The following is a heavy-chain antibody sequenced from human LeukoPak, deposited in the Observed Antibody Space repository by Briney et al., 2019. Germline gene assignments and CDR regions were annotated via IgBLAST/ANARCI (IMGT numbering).Heavy chain of an antibody. CDR2: IYYSGST. J-gene: IGHJ4*02. Sequence: PSETPSLTCTVSGGSISSYYWSWIRQPPGKGLEWIGYIYYSGSTNYNPSLKSRVTISVDTSKNRFSLKLSSVTAADTAVYYCASSVSGWSLFDYWGQGTLVTVSS. D-gene: IGHD6-19*01. V-gene: IGHV4-59*01. CDR3: ASSVSGWSLFDY. CDR1: GGSISSYY.